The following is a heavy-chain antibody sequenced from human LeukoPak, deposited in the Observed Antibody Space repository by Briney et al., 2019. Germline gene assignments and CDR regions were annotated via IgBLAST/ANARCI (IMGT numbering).Heavy chain of an antibody. D-gene: IGHD5-18*01. CDR1: GLTFSSYS. V-gene: IGHV3-21*04. CDR2: ISSSSSYI. Sequence: PGGSLTLSCAASGLTFSSYSMNWVRQAPGKGLEWVSSISSSSSYIYYADSVKGRFIISTDNAKNSLYLQMNSLRSEDTAVYYCARVPNTAMVFDYWGQGTLVTVSS. CDR3: ARVPNTAMVFDY. J-gene: IGHJ4*02.